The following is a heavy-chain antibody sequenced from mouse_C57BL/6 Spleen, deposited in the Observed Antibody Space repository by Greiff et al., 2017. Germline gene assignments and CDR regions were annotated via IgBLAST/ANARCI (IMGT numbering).Heavy chain of an antibody. J-gene: IGHJ4*01. V-gene: IGHV5-9-1*02. D-gene: IGHD2-3*01. Sequence: EVQRVESGEGLVKPGGSLKLSCAASGFTFSSYAMSWVRQTPEKRLEWVAYISSGGDYIYYADTVKGRFTISRDNARNTLYLQMSSLKSEDTAMYYCTRGDGYYYAMDYWGQGTSVTVSS. CDR3: TRGDGYYYAMDY. CDR1: GFTFSSYA. CDR2: ISSGGDYI.